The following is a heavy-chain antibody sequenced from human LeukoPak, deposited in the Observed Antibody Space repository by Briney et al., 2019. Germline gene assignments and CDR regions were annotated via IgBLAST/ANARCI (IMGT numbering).Heavy chain of an antibody. Sequence: GASVNVSCKASGYTFTSYGLSWVRQAPGQGLEWMGWISAYNGNANYAQKLQGRVTMTTDTSTSTAYMELRSLRSDDTAVYYCARRRYCSADSCYGDFQHWGQGTLVTVSS. CDR1: GYTFTSYG. J-gene: IGHJ1*01. CDR3: ARRRYCSADSCYGDFQH. D-gene: IGHD2-15*01. V-gene: IGHV1-18*01. CDR2: ISAYNGNA.